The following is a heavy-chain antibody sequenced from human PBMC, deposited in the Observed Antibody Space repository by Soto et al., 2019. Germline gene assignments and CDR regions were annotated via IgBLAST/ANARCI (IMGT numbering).Heavy chain of an antibody. J-gene: IGHJ6*02. CDR1: RVAFSKFI. CDR2: IIPVFGTA. V-gene: IGHV1-69*13. Sequence: SVKVSCKASRVAFSKFIVTWVRQAPGVGLEWVGGIIPVFGTANYAQKFQGRVTITADESTSTSYMEVNNLRSEDTAVYYCAKVRYSSPMGYYYGMDVWGQGTTVTVSS. D-gene: IGHD2-2*01. CDR3: AKVRYSSPMGYYYGMDV.